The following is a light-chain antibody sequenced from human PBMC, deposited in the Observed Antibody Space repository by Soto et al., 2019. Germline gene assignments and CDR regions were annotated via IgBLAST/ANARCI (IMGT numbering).Light chain of an antibody. V-gene: IGLV2-14*01. Sequence: QSVLTQPASVSGSPGQSITISCTGTSSDVGGYNYVSWYQLHPGKAPKLIIYEVSHRPSGASNKFSAYKSGNTASLTISGLQADDEADYYCSSYTTSTTRVFGPGNKGTVL. CDR1: SSDVGGYNY. CDR2: EVS. J-gene: IGLJ1*01. CDR3: SSYTTSTTRV.